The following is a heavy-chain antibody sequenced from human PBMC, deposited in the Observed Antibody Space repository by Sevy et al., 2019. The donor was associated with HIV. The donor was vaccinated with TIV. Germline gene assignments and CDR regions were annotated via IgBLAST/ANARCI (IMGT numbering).Heavy chain of an antibody. V-gene: IGHV4-34*01. D-gene: IGHD2-15*01. CDR3: ARGPLFSPEYCSGGTYPTIDF. Sequence: SETLSLTCAVSGVSFSDYYWAWIRQAPGKGLEWIGEVSQSGSANYNPSLRSRVIMSLDTSKNHVSLKLTSVTAADTAMYYCARGPLFSPEYCSGGTYPTIDFWSQGTLVTVSS. CDR2: VSQSGSA. J-gene: IGHJ4*01. CDR1: GVSFSDYY.